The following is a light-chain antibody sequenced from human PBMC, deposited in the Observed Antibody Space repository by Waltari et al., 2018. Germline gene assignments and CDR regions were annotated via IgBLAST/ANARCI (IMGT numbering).Light chain of an antibody. Sequence: EILMTQSPATLSVSQGETATLPCRASQSIANNLAWYPQKPGQPPKCFIYGPSTRATTVPARFSGSGSGTEFTLTISSLQSEDFAVYYCQQYSNWPRTFGQGTKVEIK. CDR1: QSIANN. CDR2: GPS. V-gene: IGKV3-15*01. J-gene: IGKJ1*01. CDR3: QQYSNWPRT.